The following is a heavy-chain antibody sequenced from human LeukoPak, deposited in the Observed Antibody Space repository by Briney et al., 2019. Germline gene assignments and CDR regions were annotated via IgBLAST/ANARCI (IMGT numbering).Heavy chain of an antibody. CDR3: ARVYSDYGRRPFDY. CDR2: IYYSGST. CDR1: GGSISSYY. D-gene: IGHD5-12*01. Sequence: SETLSLTCTVSGGSISSYYWSWIRQPPGKGLEWIGYIYYSGSTNYNPSLKSRVTISVDTSKNQFSLKLSSVTAADTAVYYCARVYSDYGRRPFDYWGQGTLVTVSS. V-gene: IGHV4-59*01. J-gene: IGHJ4*02.